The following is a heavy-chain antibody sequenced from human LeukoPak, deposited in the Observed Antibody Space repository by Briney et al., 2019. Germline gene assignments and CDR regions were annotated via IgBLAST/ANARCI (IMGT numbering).Heavy chain of an antibody. Sequence: SETLSLTCTVSGYSISSGYYWGWIRQPPGKGLDWIGSIYHTRSTYYNLSLKSRVTISVDTSKNQFSLKLSSVTAADTAVYYCARLHGYSYGYIAYWGQGTLVTVPT. CDR1: GYSISSGYY. CDR2: IYHTRST. V-gene: IGHV4-38-2*02. D-gene: IGHD5-18*01. CDR3: ARLHGYSYGYIAY. J-gene: IGHJ4*02.